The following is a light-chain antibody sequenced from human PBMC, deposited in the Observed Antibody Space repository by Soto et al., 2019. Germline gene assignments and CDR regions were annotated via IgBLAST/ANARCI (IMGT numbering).Light chain of an antibody. Sequence: DIQMTPSPSILSAYVGDRVTITCRARQSISSWLAWYQQKPGKAPNLLIYKASSSESGVPSRFSGSGSGTEFALTISSLQSGDFATYYCQQYNTYPWTFGQGTKVDI. CDR1: QSISSW. CDR2: KAS. CDR3: QQYNTYPWT. J-gene: IGKJ1*01. V-gene: IGKV1-5*03.